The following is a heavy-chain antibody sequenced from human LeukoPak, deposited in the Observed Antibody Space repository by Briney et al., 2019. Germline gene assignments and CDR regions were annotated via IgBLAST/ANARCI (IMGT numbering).Heavy chain of an antibody. CDR2: IKQDGSEK. CDR3: ARRYCSSTSCLIDY. D-gene: IGHD2-2*01. J-gene: IGHJ4*02. Sequence: PGGSLRLSCAASGCTFSNYWMTWVRQAPGKGLEWVANIKQDGSEKYHVDSVKGRFTISRDNAKNSLYLQMNSLRAEDTAVYYCARRYCSSTSCLIDYWGQGTLVTVSS. CDR1: GCTFSNYW. V-gene: IGHV3-7*04.